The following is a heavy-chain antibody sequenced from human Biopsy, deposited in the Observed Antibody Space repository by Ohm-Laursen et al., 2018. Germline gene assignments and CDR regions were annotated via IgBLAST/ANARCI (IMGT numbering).Heavy chain of an antibody. V-gene: IGHV4-34*01. CDR3: ARGRGYCGGDCYPTYYYNYGMDV. CDR1: GGSFSGYY. Sequence: SETLSLTCAVFGGSFSGYYWSWIRQPPGKGLEWIGELNHSGSTNNNPYLKSRVTISVDTSKNQFSLKVSSVTAADTAVYYCARGRGYCGGDCYPTYYYNYGMDVWGQGTTVTVSS. J-gene: IGHJ6*02. D-gene: IGHD2-21*02. CDR2: LNHSGST.